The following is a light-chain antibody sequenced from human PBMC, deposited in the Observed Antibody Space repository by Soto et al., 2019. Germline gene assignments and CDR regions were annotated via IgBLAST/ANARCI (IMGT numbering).Light chain of an antibody. J-gene: IGLJ1*01. CDR1: SSDVGKHNY. CDR2: DVS. CDR3: SSYTSSSTPYV. Sequence: QSVLTQPASVSGSPGQSITISCTGTSSDVGKHNYVSWYQEHPGKAPKLMIYDVSNRPSGVSNRFSGSKSGNTASLTISGLQAEDEADYYCSSYTSSSTPYVFGTGTKVTVL. V-gene: IGLV2-14*01.